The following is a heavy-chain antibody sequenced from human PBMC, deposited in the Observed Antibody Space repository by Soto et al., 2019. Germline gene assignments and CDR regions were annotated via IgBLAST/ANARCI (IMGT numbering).Heavy chain of an antibody. V-gene: IGHV3-23*01. CDR3: AKIVDGAGCAS. Sequence: GGSLRLSCAASGFTFSSYGMTWVRQAPGKGLEWVSSISGVGSSTYHADFVKGRFTISRDNSKNTLYLQMNSLRVEDSAMYYCAKIVDGAGCASWGQGTLVTVSS. CDR1: GFTFSSYG. CDR2: ISGVGSST. J-gene: IGHJ4*02. D-gene: IGHD3-9*01.